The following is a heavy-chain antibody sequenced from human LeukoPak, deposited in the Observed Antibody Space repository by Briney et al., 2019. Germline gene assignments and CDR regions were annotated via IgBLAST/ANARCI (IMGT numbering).Heavy chain of an antibody. Sequence: TGESLRLSCAASGFTFSSYSMNWVRQAPGKGLEWVSYISSDSSTIYYADSVKGRFTISRDNSRNTLYLQMNSLRGEDTAVYYCAKENLVAGGFDYWGQGTLVTVSS. V-gene: IGHV3-48*01. CDR1: GFTFSSYS. CDR3: AKENLVAGGFDY. J-gene: IGHJ4*02. D-gene: IGHD2-2*01. CDR2: ISSDSSTI.